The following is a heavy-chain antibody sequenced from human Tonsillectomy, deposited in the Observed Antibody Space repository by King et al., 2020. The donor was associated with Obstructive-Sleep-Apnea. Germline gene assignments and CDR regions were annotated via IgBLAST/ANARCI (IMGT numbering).Heavy chain of an antibody. J-gene: IGHJ6*02. CDR2: LSYDGSNK. CDR3: ASLDAVVPAAPTPGYYGMDV. Sequence: VQLVESGGGVVQPGRSLRLSCAPSGFTFSSYAMHWVRQAPGKGLEWVAVLSYDGSNKYYADSVKGRFTISRDNSKNTLYLQMNSLRAWDTAVYYCASLDAVVPAAPTPGYYGMDVWGQGTTVTVSS. D-gene: IGHD2-2*01. CDR1: GFTFSSYA. V-gene: IGHV3-30-3*01.